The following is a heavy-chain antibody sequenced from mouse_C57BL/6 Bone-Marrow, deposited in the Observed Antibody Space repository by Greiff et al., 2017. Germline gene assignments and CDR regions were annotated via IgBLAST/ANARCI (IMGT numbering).Heavy chain of an antibody. CDR1: GFTFSDYG. D-gene: IGHD1-1*01. CDR3: ATYGSLYYYAMDY. V-gene: IGHV5-17*01. J-gene: IGHJ4*01. CDR2: ISSGSSTI. Sequence: EVHLVESGGGLVQPGGSLKLSCAASGFTFSDYGMHWVRQAPEKGLEWVAYISSGSSTIYYADTVKGRFTISRDNAKNTLFLQMTSLRSEDTAMYYCATYGSLYYYAMDYWGQGTSVTVSS.